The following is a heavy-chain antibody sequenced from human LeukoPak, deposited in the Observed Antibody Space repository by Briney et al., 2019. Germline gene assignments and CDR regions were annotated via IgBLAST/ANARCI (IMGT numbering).Heavy chain of an antibody. CDR1: GGSISSYY. CDR3: ASDSHTAMVNDAFDI. V-gene: IGHV4-59*01. CDR2: IYYSGST. Sequence: SETLSLTCTVHGGSISSYYWSSIRQPPGKGLEWIGYIYYSGSTNYNPSLKSRVTISVDTSNNQFSLKLSSVTPADTAVYYWASDSHTAMVNDAFDIWGQGTMVTVSS. J-gene: IGHJ3*02. D-gene: IGHD5-18*01.